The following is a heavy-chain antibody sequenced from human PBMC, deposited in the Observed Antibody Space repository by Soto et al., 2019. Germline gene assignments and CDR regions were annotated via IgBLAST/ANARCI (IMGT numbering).Heavy chain of an antibody. CDR3: AKDSDRRRHFVWAPHY. V-gene: IGHV3-9*01. CDR1: GFTFEDYA. D-gene: IGHD3-9*01. CDR2: ISGNSGSF. J-gene: IGHJ4*02. Sequence: EVQLVESGGGFVQPGRSLRLSCVVSGFTFEDYAMHWVRQGPGKGLEWVSGISGNSGSFDYADSVKGRFTISRDNTKKSLLLQMNNLRAEDTALYYCAKDSDRRRHFVWAPHYSGQGALVTVSS.